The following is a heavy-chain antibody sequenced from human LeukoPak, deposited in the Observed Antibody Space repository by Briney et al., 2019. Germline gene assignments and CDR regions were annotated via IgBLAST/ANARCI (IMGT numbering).Heavy chain of an antibody. D-gene: IGHD6-19*01. V-gene: IGHV4-59*01. Sequence: SETLSLTCTVSGGSISSYYWSWIRQPPGKGLEWIGYSYYSGSTNYNPSLKSRVTISVDTTKNQVSLKLSSATAADTAVYYCARGSGWYYYWGQGTLVTVSS. J-gene: IGHJ4*02. CDR1: GGSISSYY. CDR2: SYYSGST. CDR3: ARGSGWYYY.